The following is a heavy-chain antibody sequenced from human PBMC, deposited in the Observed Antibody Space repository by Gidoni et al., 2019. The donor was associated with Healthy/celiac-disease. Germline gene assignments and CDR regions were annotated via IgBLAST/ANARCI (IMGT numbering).Heavy chain of an antibody. CDR3: ARGPGVNWFDP. J-gene: IGHJ5*02. V-gene: IGHV4-59*08. CDR2: IYYSGST. Sequence: QVQLQESGPGLVKPSETLSLTCTVSGCSISSYYWSWIRQLPGKGLEWIGYIYYSGSTNYNPALKSRVTISVDTSKNQCSLKLSSVTAADTAVYYCARGPGVNWFDPWGQGTLVTVSS. D-gene: IGHD3-3*01. CDR1: GCSISSYY.